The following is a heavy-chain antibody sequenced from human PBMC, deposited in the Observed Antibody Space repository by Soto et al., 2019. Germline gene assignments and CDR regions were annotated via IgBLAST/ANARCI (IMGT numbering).Heavy chain of an antibody. V-gene: IGHV1-46*01. J-gene: IGHJ4*02. Sequence: GASVTVSCKESGYTFTSYYMHWVRQAPRQGLEWMGIINPSGGSTSYAQKFQGRVTMTRDTSTSTVYMELSSLRSEDTAVYYCARDEGFIAAAGTFDYWGQGTLVTVSS. CDR2: INPSGGST. CDR1: GYTFTSYY. D-gene: IGHD6-13*01. CDR3: ARDEGFIAAAGTFDY.